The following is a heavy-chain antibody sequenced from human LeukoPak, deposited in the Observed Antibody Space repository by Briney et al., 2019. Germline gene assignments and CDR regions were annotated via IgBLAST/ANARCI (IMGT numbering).Heavy chain of an antibody. J-gene: IGHJ3*02. V-gene: IGHV3-48*04. Sequence: GRSLRLSCAASGFTFSSYAMHWVRQAPGKGLEWVSYISSSGSTIYYADSVKGRFTISRDNAKNSLYLQMNSLRAEDTAVYYCARDHGIAAAGTGAFDIWGQGTMVTVSS. CDR3: ARDHGIAAAGTGAFDI. CDR2: ISSSGSTI. CDR1: GFTFSSYA. D-gene: IGHD6-13*01.